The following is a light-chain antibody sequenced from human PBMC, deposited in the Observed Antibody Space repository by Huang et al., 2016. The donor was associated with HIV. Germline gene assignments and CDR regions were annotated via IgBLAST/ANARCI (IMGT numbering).Light chain of an antibody. CDR3: QQYGNSPRT. CDR1: QSVSSN. V-gene: IGKV3-20*01. CDR2: GAS. J-gene: IGKJ1*01. Sequence: EIVLTQSPGTLSLSPGERATLSCRASQSVSSNLAWYQQKPGQAPRLLIYGASSRATGIPDRFIGSGSGTDFTLTISRLEPEDFAVYYCQQYGNSPRTFGQGTKVEIK.